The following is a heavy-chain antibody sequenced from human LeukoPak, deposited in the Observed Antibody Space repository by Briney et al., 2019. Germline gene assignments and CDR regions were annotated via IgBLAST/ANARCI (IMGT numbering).Heavy chain of an antibody. Sequence: PSETLSLTCTVSRGSISSYYWSWIRQPPGEGLEWIGYIYYSGSTNYNPSLKSRVTISVDTSKSQFSLKLASVTAADTAVYYCARGGSSSSLNHLDYWGQGTLVTVSS. V-gene: IGHV4-59*01. CDR3: ARGGSSSSLNHLDY. CDR2: IYYSGST. D-gene: IGHD6-13*01. CDR1: RGSISSYY. J-gene: IGHJ4*02.